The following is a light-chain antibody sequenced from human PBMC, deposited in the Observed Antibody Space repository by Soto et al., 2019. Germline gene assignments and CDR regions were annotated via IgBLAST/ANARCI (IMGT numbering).Light chain of an antibody. Sequence: QSALTQPASVSGSPGQSITISCTGTSSDVGRYNLVSWYQQYPGTAPKLMVYEVIKRPSGVSNRFSGSKSGNTASLTISGLQGEDEADYFCCSYAGSNTVIFGGGTQLTVL. V-gene: IGLV2-23*02. CDR1: SSDVGRYNL. CDR2: EVI. CDR3: CSYAGSNTVI. J-gene: IGLJ2*01.